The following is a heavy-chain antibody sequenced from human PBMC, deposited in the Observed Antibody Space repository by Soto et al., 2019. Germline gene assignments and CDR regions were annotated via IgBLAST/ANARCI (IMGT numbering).Heavy chain of an antibody. J-gene: IGHJ6*03. Sequence: ASVKVSCKASGYTFTRYDINWVRQATGQGLEWMGWMNPNSGNTGYAQKFQGRVTMTRNTSISTAYMEMSSLRAEDTAVYYCARGTDYDFWSGYYTRSGGYYMDVWGKGTTVTVSS. D-gene: IGHD3-3*01. CDR3: ARGTDYDFWSGYYTRSGGYYMDV. CDR1: GYTFTRYD. V-gene: IGHV1-8*01. CDR2: MNPNSGNT.